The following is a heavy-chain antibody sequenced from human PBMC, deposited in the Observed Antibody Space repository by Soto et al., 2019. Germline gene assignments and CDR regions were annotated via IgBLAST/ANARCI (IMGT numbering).Heavy chain of an antibody. CDR3: ARELGGYDYLYYYYYIDV. CDR1: GDIFDSLT. V-gene: IGHV1-69*08. J-gene: IGHJ6*03. D-gene: IGHD5-12*01. CDR2: IIPVLDRA. Sequence: QVQLVQSGAEMKKPGSSVKVSCQASGDIFDSLTINWVRQAPGQGLEWMGRIIPVLDRANYAQKFQGRVTIIADKSTSTVYMELSSLTSEDTAVYYCARELGGYDYLYYYYYIDVWGEGTTVTVSS.